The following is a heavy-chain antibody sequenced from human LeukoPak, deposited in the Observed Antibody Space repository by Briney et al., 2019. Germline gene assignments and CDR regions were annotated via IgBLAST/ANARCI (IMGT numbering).Heavy chain of an antibody. CDR1: GYTFTSYG. CDR2: ISAYNGNT. D-gene: IGHD5-12*01. CDR3: ARWKEDSGYDGAFDI. V-gene: IGHV1-18*01. Sequence: ASVKVSCKASGYTFTSYGISWVRQAPGQGLEWMGWISAYNGNTNYAQKLQGRVTMTTDTSTSTAYMELRSLRSDDTAVYYCARWKEDSGYDGAFDIWGQGTMVTVSS. J-gene: IGHJ3*02.